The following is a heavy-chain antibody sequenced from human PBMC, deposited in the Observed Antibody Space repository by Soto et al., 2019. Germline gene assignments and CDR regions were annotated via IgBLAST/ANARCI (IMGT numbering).Heavy chain of an antibody. CDR1: GFTFSTYW. V-gene: IGHV3-7*01. Sequence: GGSLRLSCAASGFTFSTYWMNWVRQAPGKGLEWVSNIKPDGRGTYYVDSLKGRFTISRDNAKNSLYLQMNNLRAEDTAVYYCAREGRLLGAYDIWGQGTMVTVSS. CDR2: IKPDGRGT. D-gene: IGHD3-10*01. CDR3: AREGRLLGAYDI. J-gene: IGHJ3*02.